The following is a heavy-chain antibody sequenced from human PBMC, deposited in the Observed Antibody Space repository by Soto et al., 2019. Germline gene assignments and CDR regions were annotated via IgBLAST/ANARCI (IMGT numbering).Heavy chain of an antibody. CDR1: ELPFSDYY. J-gene: IGHJ3*01. CDR3: ARGAGSYFRRVVGAFDF. V-gene: IGHV3-11*06. Sequence: RLPYTASELPFSDYYLSWIRPAQGKGLEWVSYISSSSSYANYADSVKGRFTISRDNAKNSLDLRMHSLRAEDTAVYYGARGAGSYFRRVVGAFDFWGHGTMVTVSS. D-gene: IGHD3-10*01. CDR2: ISSSSSYA.